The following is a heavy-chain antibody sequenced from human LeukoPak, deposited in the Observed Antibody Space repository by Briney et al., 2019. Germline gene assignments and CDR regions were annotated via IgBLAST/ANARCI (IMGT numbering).Heavy chain of an antibody. CDR1: GGSIRSNSYY. V-gene: IGHV4-39*01. J-gene: IGHJ4*02. D-gene: IGHD3/OR15-3a*01. CDR3: AGQTGSGLFILP. CDR2: IYYSGST. Sequence: PSETLSLTCTVSGGSIRSNSYYWGWIRQPPGKGLEWIGNIYYSGSTYYNPSLKSRVTISVDTSKNQFSLKLSAVTAADTAVYYCAGQTGSGLFILPGGQGTLVTVSS.